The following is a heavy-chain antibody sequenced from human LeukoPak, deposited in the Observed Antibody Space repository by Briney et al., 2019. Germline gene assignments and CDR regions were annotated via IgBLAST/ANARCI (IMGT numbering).Heavy chain of an antibody. Sequence: ASVKLSCKASGYTFTSYDINWVRQATGQGLEWMGWMNPNSGNTGYAQKFQGRVTITRNTSISTAYMELSSLRSEDTAVYYCARGGIAASDYYYYYMDVWGKGATVTVSS. CDR1: GYTFTSYD. J-gene: IGHJ6*03. CDR3: ARGGIAASDYYYYYMDV. V-gene: IGHV1-8*03. CDR2: MNPNSGNT. D-gene: IGHD6-13*01.